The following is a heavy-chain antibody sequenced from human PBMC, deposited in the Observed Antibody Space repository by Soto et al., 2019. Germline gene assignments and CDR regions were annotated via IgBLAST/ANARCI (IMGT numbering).Heavy chain of an antibody. V-gene: IGHV4-34*01. D-gene: IGHD2-15*01. CDR2: INHSGSN. J-gene: IGHJ5*02. CDR1: GGSFSGYY. CDR3: ARARPHIEEAVAAKWFDP. Sequence: QVQLQQWGAGLLKPSETLSLTCAVYGGSFSGYYWSWIRQPPGKGLEWIGEINHSGSNNYNPSLKSRATIGVDSSNNQFSLKLRSVAAADAAVYYCARARPHIEEAVAAKWFDPWGQGTLVTVSS.